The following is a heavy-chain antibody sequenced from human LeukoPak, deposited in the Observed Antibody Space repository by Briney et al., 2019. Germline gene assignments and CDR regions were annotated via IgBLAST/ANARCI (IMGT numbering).Heavy chain of an antibody. CDR2: INPNSGGT. J-gene: IGHJ4*02. Sequence: GASVTVSCKSSVYTFTGYYLHWVRQAPGQGLEWMGWINPNSGGTNYAQKFQGRVTMTRDTSISTAYMELSRLRSDDTAVYYCARDWVYWNNFDYWGQGTLVTVSS. CDR3: ARDWVYWNNFDY. CDR1: VYTFTGYY. V-gene: IGHV1-2*02. D-gene: IGHD1/OR15-1a*01.